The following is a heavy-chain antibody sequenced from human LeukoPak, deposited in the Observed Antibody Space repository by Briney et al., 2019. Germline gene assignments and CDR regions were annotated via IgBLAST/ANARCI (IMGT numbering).Heavy chain of an antibody. CDR2: ISDSGGRT. J-gene: IGHJ1*01. V-gene: IGHV3-23*01. CDR1: GFTFSSYG. CDR3: AKDSYDDSI. Sequence: PGGSLRLSCAASGFTFSSYGMTWVRQAPGKGLEWVSAISDSGGRTFYADPVKGRFTISRDNTKKTLYLQINSLRAGDAAVYDCAKDSYDDSIWGQGSLVTVSS. D-gene: IGHD5-18*01.